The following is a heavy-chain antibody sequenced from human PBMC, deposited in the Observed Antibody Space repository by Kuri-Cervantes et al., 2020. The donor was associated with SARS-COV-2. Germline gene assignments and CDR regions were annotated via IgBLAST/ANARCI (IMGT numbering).Heavy chain of an antibody. CDR3: ANLVGATTRDYFDY. J-gene: IGHJ4*02. V-gene: IGHV3-30*04. CDR2: ISYDGSNK. CDR1: GFTFSNYD. Sequence: GESLKISCAASGFTFSNYDVNWVRQAPGKGLEWVAVISYDGSNKNYADSVTGRFTISRDNSKNTLYLQMNSLRVEDTAVYYCANLVGATTRDYFDYWGQGTLVTVSS. D-gene: IGHD1-26*01.